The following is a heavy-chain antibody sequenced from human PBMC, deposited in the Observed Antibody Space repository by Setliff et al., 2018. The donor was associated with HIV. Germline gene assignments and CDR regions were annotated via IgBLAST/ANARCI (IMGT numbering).Heavy chain of an antibody. CDR1: GGIFSRFA. CDR3: ASSAGAVPTTAPYGDYYYYFYMDV. CDR2: IIPIFGTP. V-gene: IGHV1-69*05. J-gene: IGHJ6*03. D-gene: IGHD1-1*01. Sequence: ASVKVSCKASGGIFSRFAFSWVRQAPGQGLEWMGGIIPIFGTPNHAQKFQGRVTITTDESTNTVYMELYSLTSEDTAIYYCASSAGAVPTTAPYGDYYYYFYMDVWGKGTTVTVSS.